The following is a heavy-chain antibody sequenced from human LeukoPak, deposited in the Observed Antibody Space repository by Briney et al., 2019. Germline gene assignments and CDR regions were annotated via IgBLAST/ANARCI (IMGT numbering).Heavy chain of an antibody. V-gene: IGHV3-30-3*01. CDR2: ISNDGNDK. CDR1: GFSSRKSA. J-gene: IGHJ4*02. CDR3: ARDGDKAAVGYYFDS. D-gene: IGHD6-13*01. Sequence: PGGSLRHPCAASGFSSRKSAMHRVRQAPGKGLEWVAVISNDGNDKYNADSVKGRFTISRDNSKNMVYLQTNSLRVEDTAVYYCARDGDKAAVGYYFDSWGQGTLVTVSS.